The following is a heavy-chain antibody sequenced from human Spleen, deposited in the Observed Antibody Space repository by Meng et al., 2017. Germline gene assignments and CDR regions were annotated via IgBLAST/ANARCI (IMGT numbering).Heavy chain of an antibody. V-gene: IGHV3-53*01. CDR3: AKDPPTWFDP. CDR1: GFTVSSNY. CDR2: IYSGGST. J-gene: IGHJ5*02. Sequence: GGSLRLSCAASGFTVSSNYMSWVRQAPGKGLEWVSVIYSGGSTYYADSVKGRFTIARDNSKNTLYLQMNSLRAEDTAVYYCAKDPPTWFDPWGQGTLVTVSS.